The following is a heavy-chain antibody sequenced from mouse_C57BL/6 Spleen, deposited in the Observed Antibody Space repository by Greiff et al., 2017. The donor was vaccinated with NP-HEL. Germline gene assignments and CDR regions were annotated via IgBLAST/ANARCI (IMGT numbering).Heavy chain of an antibody. CDR3: ALGRPVDY. CDR1: GYAFSSSW. D-gene: IGHD4-1*01. CDR2: IYPGDGDT. Sequence: VKLQQSGPELVKPGASVKISCKASGYAFSSSWMNWVKQRPGKGLEWIGRIYPGDGDTNYNGKFKGKATLTADKSSSTAYMQLSSLTSEDSAVYFCALGRPVDYWGQGTTLTVSS. V-gene: IGHV1-82*01. J-gene: IGHJ2*01.